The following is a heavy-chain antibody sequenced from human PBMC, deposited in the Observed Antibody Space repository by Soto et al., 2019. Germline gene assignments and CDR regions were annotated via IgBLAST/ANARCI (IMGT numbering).Heavy chain of an antibody. J-gene: IGHJ4*02. CDR2: ISYDGSNK. V-gene: IGHV3-30*18. D-gene: IGHD6-13*01. Sequence: GGSLRLSCAASGFTFSSYGMHWVRQAPGKGLEWVAVISYDGSNKYYADSVKGRFTISRDNSKNTLYLQMNSLRAEDTAVYYCAKDPIAAAETGYWGQGT. CDR3: AKDPIAAAETGY. CDR1: GFTFSSYG.